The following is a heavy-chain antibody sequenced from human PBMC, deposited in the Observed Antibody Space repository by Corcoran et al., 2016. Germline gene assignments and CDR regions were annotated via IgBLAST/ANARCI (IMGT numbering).Heavy chain of an antibody. D-gene: IGHD2-2*01. Sequence: QVQLQESGPGLVKPSQTLSLTCTVSGGSISSGGYYWSWIRQYPGKGLEWIGYIYYSGSTYYNPSLKSRVTISVDTSKNQFSLKLSSVTAADTAVYYCARAGQLGYCSSTSCPSVNYYYGMDVWGQGTTVTVSS. CDR1: GGSISSGGYY. V-gene: IGHV4-31*03. J-gene: IGHJ6*02. CDR3: ARAGQLGYCSSTSCPSVNYYYGMDV. CDR2: IYYSGST.